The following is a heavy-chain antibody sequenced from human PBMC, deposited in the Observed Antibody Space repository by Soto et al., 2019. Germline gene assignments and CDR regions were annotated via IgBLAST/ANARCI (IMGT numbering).Heavy chain of an antibody. D-gene: IGHD6-6*01. V-gene: IGHV4-34*01. CDR3: ARGGIAARFLRYYYYGMDV. J-gene: IGHJ6*02. Sequence: PSETLSLTCAVYGGSFSGYYWSWIRQPPGKGLEWIGEINHSGSTNYNPSLKSRVTISVDMSKNQFSLKLSSVTAADTAVYYCARGGIAARFLRYYYYGMDVWGQGTTVTVSS. CDR1: GGSFSGYY. CDR2: INHSGST.